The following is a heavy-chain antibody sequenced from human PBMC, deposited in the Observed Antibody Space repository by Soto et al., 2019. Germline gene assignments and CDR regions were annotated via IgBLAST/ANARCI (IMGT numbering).Heavy chain of an antibody. D-gene: IGHD2-15*01. CDR2: INHIGRT. J-gene: IGHJ4*02. Sequence: QVQLQQWGAGLLKPSEALSLTCVIDGGSGSFRGYYSSWIRQPPGKGLEWIGEINHIGRTNYNPSLKSRVSISVDTSKNQFSLNLSSVTGADTAVDYCARGYLINWHTPHYWGQGTLVTVSS. CDR1: GGSGSFRGYY. V-gene: IGHV4-34*01. CDR3: ARGYLINWHTPHY.